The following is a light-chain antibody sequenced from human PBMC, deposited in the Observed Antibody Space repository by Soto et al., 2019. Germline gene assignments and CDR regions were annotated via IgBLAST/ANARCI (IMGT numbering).Light chain of an antibody. J-gene: IGKJ4*01. V-gene: IGKV3-11*01. CDR1: QSVSSY. CDR2: DAS. CDR3: QQRSNWPPPT. Sequence: EIVLTQSPATVSLSPGERATLSCRASQSVSSYLAWYQQKPGQAPRLLIYDASNRATGIPARFSGSGSGTDFTLTISSLEPEDFAVYYCQQRSNWPPPTFGGGTKVEIK.